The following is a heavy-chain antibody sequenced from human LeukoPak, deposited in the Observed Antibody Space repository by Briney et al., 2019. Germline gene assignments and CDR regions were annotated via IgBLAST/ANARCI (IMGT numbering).Heavy chain of an antibody. V-gene: IGHV1-69*04. CDR1: GGTFSSYA. CDR2: IIPILGIA. CDR3: ARDEINYYDSSGYYPAAFDI. J-gene: IGHJ3*02. Sequence: ASVKVSCKASGGTFSSYAISWVRQAPGQGLEWMGRIIPILGIANYAQKFQGRVTITADKSTSTAYMELSSLRSEDTAVYYCARDEINYYDSSGYYPAAFDIWGQGTMVTVSS. D-gene: IGHD3-22*01.